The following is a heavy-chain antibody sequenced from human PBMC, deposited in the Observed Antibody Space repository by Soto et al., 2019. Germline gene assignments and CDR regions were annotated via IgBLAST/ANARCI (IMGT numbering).Heavy chain of an antibody. J-gene: IGHJ3*02. V-gene: IGHV5-10-1*01. CDR1: GYSVTSYW. D-gene: IGHD5-18*01. Sequence: GESLKISCKGSGYSVTSYWISWVRQMPGKGLEWMGRIDPSDSCTNYSPSFQGHVTISADKSISTAYLQWSSLKASDTAMYYCARAGGYSYANDAFYXWGQGTMFTVS. CDR3: ARAGGYSYANDAFYX. CDR2: IDPSDSCT.